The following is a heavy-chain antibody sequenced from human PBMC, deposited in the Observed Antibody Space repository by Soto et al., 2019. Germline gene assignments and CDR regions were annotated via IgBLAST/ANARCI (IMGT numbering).Heavy chain of an antibody. J-gene: IGHJ3*02. D-gene: IGHD3-16*01. CDR3: ARRMITFGGDRNSNQAFDI. V-gene: IGHV5-51*01. CDR1: GYSFTSYW. Sequence: PGEALKISCKGSGYSFTSYWIGWVRQMAGKGLEWMGIIYPGDSDTRYSPSFQGQVTISADKSISTAYLQWSSLKAPDTAMYYCARRMITFGGDRNSNQAFDIWGQGTMVTVSS. CDR2: IYPGDSDT.